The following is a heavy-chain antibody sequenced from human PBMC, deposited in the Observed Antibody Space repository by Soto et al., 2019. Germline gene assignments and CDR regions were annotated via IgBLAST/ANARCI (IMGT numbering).Heavy chain of an antibody. CDR3: ARRSGTHHYYFDY. D-gene: IGHD3-10*01. Sequence: ETMFLTWTVSGGYVSSSNYYLAWLRQPPGKGLESIGYTDYHGSTNFNPSLKGRVTISIDTSKNQFSLKLRSVTAADTAVYYCARRSGTHHYYFDYWGQGTLVTVSS. CDR1: GGYVSSSNYY. J-gene: IGHJ4*02. CDR2: TDYHGST. V-gene: IGHV4-61*01.